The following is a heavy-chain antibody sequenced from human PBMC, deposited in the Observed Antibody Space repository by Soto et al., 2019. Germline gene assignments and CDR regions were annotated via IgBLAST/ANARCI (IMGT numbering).Heavy chain of an antibody. V-gene: IGHV4-59*01. CDR1: GGSISSYY. D-gene: IGHD1-26*01. CDR3: ARARYYGAKNDF. Sequence: TSETLSLSCTVSGGSISSYYWSWIRQPPGKGLEWIGYIYYSGSTKYNPSLRSRVTLSVDTPRSQFSLRLNSVTAADTAVYYCARARYYGAKNDFWGQGTRVTVSS. CDR2: IYYSGST. J-gene: IGHJ4*02.